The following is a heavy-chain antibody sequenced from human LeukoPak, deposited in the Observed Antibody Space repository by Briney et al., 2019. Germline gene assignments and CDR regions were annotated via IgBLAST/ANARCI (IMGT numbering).Heavy chain of an antibody. CDR2: IIPIFGTA. CDR3: ARQYCSGGSCYDY. D-gene: IGHD2-15*01. J-gene: IGHJ4*02. Sequence: SVKVSCKASGGTFSSYAISWVRQAPGQGLEWMGGIIPIFGTANYAQKFQGRVTITTDESTSTAYMELSSLRSEDTAVYYCARQYCSGGSCYDYWGQGTLVTISS. V-gene: IGHV1-69*05. CDR1: GGTFSSYA.